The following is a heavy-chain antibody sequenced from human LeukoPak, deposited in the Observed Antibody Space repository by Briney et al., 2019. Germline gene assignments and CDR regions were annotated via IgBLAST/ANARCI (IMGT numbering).Heavy chain of an antibody. CDR3: ARARIQLQYYFDY. CDR2: AIPIFGTA. V-gene: IGHV1-69*05. CDR1: VGTFSSYA. J-gene: IGHJ4*02. Sequence: GASVKVSFKASVGTFSSYAISWVRQAPGQGLDWMGGAIPIFGTAHYAQKFQGRVTVTTDESTSTAYMELSSLRSEDTAVYYCARARIQLQYYFDYWGQGTLVTVSS. D-gene: IGHD5-18*01.